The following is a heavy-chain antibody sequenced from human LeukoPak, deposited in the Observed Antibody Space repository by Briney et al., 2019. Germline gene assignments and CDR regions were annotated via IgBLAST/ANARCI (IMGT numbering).Heavy chain of an antibody. CDR3: ARRGVVIRVILVGFHKEAFYFDS. J-gene: IGHJ4*02. Sequence: GSLRLSCAVSGITLSNYGMSWVRQAPGKGLEWVAGISDSGGSTNYTDSVKGRFTISRDNPKNTLYLQMNSLRAEDTAVYFCARRGVVIRVILVGFHKEAFYFDSWGQGALVTVSS. CDR2: ISDSGGST. CDR1: GITLSNYG. V-gene: IGHV3-23*01. D-gene: IGHD3-22*01.